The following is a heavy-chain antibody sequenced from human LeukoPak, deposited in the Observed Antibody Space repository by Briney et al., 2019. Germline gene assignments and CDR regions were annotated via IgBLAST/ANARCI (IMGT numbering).Heavy chain of an antibody. CDR2: IKSKTDGGTT. D-gene: IGHD1-26*01. J-gene: IGHJ3*02. CDR3: TTGSLGRRAFDI. CDR1: GFTFSDAW. V-gene: IGHV3-15*01. Sequence: GGSLRLSCAASGFTFSDAWMSWVRQAPGKGLEWVGRIKSKTDGGTTDYAAPVKGRFTISRDDSKNTLHLQMNSLKTEDTAVYYCTTGSLGRRAFDIWGQGTMVTVSS.